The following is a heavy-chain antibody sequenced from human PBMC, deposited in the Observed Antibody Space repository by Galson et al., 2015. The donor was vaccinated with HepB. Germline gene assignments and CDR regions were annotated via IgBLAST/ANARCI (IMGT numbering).Heavy chain of an antibody. CDR3: ARGEVFGVVIIGAVPMAPFYFDY. CDR1: GFTFSSYA. Sequence: SLRLSCAASGFTFSSYAMHWVRQAPGKGLEWVAVISYDGSNKYYADSVKGRFTISRANSKNTLYLQMNSLRAEDTDVYYCARGEVFGVVIIGAVPMAPFYFDYWGQGTLVTVSS. D-gene: IGHD3-3*01. J-gene: IGHJ4*02. CDR2: ISYDGSNK. V-gene: IGHV3-30-3*01.